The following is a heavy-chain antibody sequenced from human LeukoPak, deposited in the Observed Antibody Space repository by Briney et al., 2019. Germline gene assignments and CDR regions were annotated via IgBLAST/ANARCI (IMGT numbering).Heavy chain of an antibody. J-gene: IGHJ4*02. D-gene: IGHD1-26*01. Sequence: GGSLRLSCAASGFTFSSYAMHWVRQAPGKGLERVAVISYDGSNKYYADSVKGRFTISRDNSKNTLYLQMNSLRAEDTAVYYCARDSYSGSPFDYWGQGTLVTVSS. CDR3: ARDSYSGSPFDY. CDR1: GFTFSSYA. V-gene: IGHV3-30-3*01. CDR2: ISYDGSNK.